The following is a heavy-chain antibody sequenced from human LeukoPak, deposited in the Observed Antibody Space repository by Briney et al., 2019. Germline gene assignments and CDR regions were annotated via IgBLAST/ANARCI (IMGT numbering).Heavy chain of an antibody. V-gene: IGHV4-39*02. CDR2: IYASGST. Sequence: SETLSLTCNVSGGSMSSSLYYWGWIRQPPGKGLDYIGSIYASGSTYYNPSLESRVTISKDTSKNHFSLRLNSVTAADTAVYYCAREAYYYDSSGQNTLGYWGQGTLVTVSS. D-gene: IGHD3-22*01. CDR1: GGSMSSSLYY. J-gene: IGHJ4*02. CDR3: AREAYYYDSSGQNTLGY.